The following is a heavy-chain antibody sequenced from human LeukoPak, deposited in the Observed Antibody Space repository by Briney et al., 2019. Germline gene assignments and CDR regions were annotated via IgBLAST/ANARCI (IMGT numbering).Heavy chain of an antibody. CDR2: MSGSGDSS. V-gene: IGHV3-23*01. CDR1: GFAFSNFA. D-gene: IGHD3-3*01. J-gene: IGHJ6*03. CDR3: AKMEGQRLYDYCMDV. Sequence: GGSLRLSCAASGFAFSNFAMSWARQAPGKGLEWVSGMSGSGDSSYYADSVKGRFTISRDNSKNALYLQMNSLRADDTALYYCAKMEGQRLYDYCMDVWGKGTTVTVSS.